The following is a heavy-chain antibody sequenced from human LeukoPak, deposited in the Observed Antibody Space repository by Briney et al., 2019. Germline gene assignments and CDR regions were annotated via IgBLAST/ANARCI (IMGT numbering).Heavy chain of an antibody. J-gene: IGHJ5*02. CDR3: ARDSMITFGGVLNWFDR. V-gene: IGHV1-2*02. CDR1: VYTFTRYY. CDR2: INPHSGGT. Sequence: GASVKVSFKPSVYTFTRYYMHWVRQAPGQGLEWMGWINPHSGGTNYAQKFQGRVTMTRDTSISPAYMELGRLKSDDTAVYYCARDSMITFGGVLNWFDRWGQGTLVTVSS. D-gene: IGHD3-16*01.